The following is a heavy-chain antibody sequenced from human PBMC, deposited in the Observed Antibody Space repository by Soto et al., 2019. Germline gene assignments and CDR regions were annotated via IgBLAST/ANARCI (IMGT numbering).Heavy chain of an antibody. Sequence: GGSLRLSCTASGFTFRNNVLSWVRQAPGKGLDWVSGITGSGRDTYYTDSVKGRFTVSRDNSKNMVFLQMNSLRAEDTALYYCAKNGLDNSPSAIDSWGPGTLVTVSS. CDR2: ITGSGRDT. V-gene: IGHV3-23*01. D-gene: IGHD1-1*01. CDR3: AKNGLDNSPSAIDS. J-gene: IGHJ4*02. CDR1: GFTFRNNV.